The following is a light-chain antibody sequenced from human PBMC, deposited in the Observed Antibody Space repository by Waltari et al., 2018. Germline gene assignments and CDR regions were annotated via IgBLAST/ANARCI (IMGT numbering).Light chain of an antibody. CDR2: DDR. J-gene: IGLJ3*02. CDR3: QVWDRSDDQWV. Sequence: SYVLTQPPSVSVAPGNTATTTCAGTNTGRQAVHWYQPKPGQAPLLVVHDDRVRPSGIPDRFSGSNSGNTATLTISRVEAGDEADYYCQVWDRSDDQWVFGGGTKLTVL. V-gene: IGLV3-21*03. CDR1: NTGRQA.